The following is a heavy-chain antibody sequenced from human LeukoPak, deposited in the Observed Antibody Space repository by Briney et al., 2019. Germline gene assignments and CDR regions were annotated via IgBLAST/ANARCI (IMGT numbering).Heavy chain of an antibody. V-gene: IGHV4-61*01. J-gene: IGHJ4*02. Sequence: KPSETLSLTCTVASGSVSSISYYWSWIRQPPGKGLECIGYSYHSVSTNYNPSLKTRVTISVDTSRNQFSLKLTSVTAADTAVYYCARARYGSGSNFDSWGQGTLVTVSS. D-gene: IGHD3-10*01. CDR2: SYHSVST. CDR3: ARARYGSGSNFDS. CDR1: SGSVSSISYY.